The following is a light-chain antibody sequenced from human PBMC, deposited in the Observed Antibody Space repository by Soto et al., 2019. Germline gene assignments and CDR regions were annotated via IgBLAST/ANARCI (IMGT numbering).Light chain of an antibody. V-gene: IGLV2-14*01. CDR2: QVR. CDR3: CSYTSSSTLLYL. CDR1: GSDVGGYNF. J-gene: IGLJ1*01. Sequence: QSVLTQPASVSGSPGQSITISCTGTGSDVGGYNFVSWYQQHPGKAPKLMLYQVRNRPSGVSDRFSGSKSGNTASLTISGLQADDEADYYCCSYTSSSTLLYLFGTGTKLTVL.